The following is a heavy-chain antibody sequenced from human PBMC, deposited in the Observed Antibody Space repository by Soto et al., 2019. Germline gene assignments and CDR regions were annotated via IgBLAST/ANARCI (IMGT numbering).Heavy chain of an antibody. CDR1: GGTFSSYA. CDR2: IIPIFGTA. J-gene: IGHJ6*02. Sequence: QVQLVQSGAEVKKPGSSVKVSCKASGGTFSSYAISWVRQAPGQGLEWMGGIIPIFGTADYAQKFQGRVTIXAXEPXSTAYMELSSLRSEDTAVYYCASGAAEYYYYGMDVWGQGTTVTVSS. V-gene: IGHV1-69*12. CDR3: ASGAAEYYYYGMDV. D-gene: IGHD3-10*01.